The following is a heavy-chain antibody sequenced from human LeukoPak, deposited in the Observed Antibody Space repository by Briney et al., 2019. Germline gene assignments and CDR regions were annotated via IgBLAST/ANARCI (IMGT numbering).Heavy chain of an antibody. CDR2: INPNSGGT. Sequence: GASVKVSCKASGYTFTGYYMHWVRQAPGQGLEWMGWINPNSGGTNYAQKFQGRVTMTRDTSISTAYMELSRLRSDDTAVYYCARDEYSGYDLFDYWGQGTLVTVSS. CDR1: GYTFTGYY. CDR3: ARDEYSGYDLFDY. J-gene: IGHJ4*02. D-gene: IGHD5-12*01. V-gene: IGHV1-2*02.